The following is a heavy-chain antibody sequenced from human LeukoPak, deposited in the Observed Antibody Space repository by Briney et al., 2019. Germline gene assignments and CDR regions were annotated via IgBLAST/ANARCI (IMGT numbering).Heavy chain of an antibody. CDR1: GGPFSGYL. D-gene: IGHD1-14*01. V-gene: IGHV4-34*01. J-gene: IGHJ5*02. CDR2: INHSGST. CDR3: SRFITTDAWCDL. Sequence: ASETLSLTRAGYGGPFSGYLLSGLSQPPGKGLEWIGEINHSGSTNYNPSLKSRVTISVDTSKNQFYLKLSSVTAADTAVYYCSRFITTDAWCDLWYQGPLVTVSS.